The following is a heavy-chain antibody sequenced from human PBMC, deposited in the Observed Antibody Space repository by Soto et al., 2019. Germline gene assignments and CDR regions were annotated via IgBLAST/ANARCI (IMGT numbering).Heavy chain of an antibody. J-gene: IGHJ3*02. Sequence: QVQLQESGPGLVKPSQTLSLTCTVSGGSISSGDYYWSWIRQHPGKGLEWIGYIYYSGSTYYNPSLRSRFTLSVAQSKNHLSLKLSSVTAADTAVYYCASVQSISFDFDIWGQGTMVTVSS. D-gene: IGHD6-6*01. CDR3: ASVQSISFDFDI. CDR2: IYYSGST. V-gene: IGHV4-31*03. CDR1: GGSISSGDYY.